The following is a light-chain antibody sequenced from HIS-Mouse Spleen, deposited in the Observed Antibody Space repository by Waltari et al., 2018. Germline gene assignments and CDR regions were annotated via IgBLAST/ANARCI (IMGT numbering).Light chain of an antibody. CDR3: CSYAGSYTPWV. CDR1: SSDVGGYHY. Sequence: QSALTQPRSVSGSPGQSVTISCTGTSSDVGGYHYVSWYQQHPGKAPKPMIYDFSKRPSGVPDRFSGSKSGNTASLTISGLQAEDEADYYCCSYAGSYTPWVFGGGTKLTVL. V-gene: IGLV2-11*01. CDR2: DFS. J-gene: IGLJ3*02.